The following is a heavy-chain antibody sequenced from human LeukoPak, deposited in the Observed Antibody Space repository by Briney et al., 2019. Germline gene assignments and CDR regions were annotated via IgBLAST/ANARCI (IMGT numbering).Heavy chain of an antibody. CDR2: IYYSGST. J-gene: IGHJ6*03. D-gene: IGHD3-10*01. CDR1: GGSISSYY. V-gene: IGHV4-59*01. Sequence: SETLSLTCTVSGGSISSYYWSWIRQPPGKGLEWIGYIYYSGSTNYNPSLKSRVTISVDTSKNQFSLKLSSVTAADTAVYYCARYYYGSGSYRYYYYYYMDVWGKGTTVTISS. CDR3: ARYYYGSGSYRYYYYYYMDV.